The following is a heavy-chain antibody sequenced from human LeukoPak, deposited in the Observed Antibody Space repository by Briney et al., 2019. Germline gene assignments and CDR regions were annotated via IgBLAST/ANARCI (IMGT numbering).Heavy chain of an antibody. CDR3: ARQANCGGDCYSFDT. CDR1: GYSISSYYN. J-gene: IGHJ5*02. D-gene: IGHD2-21*01. V-gene: IGHV4-38-2*01. CDR2: ISLSGST. Sequence: SATLTLTCAVSGYSISSYYNWGWLRQPPGKGLEWIGTISLSGSTYYNPSLKSRVTISVDTSKNLFSLKLSSVTASDTAVYYCARQANCGGDCYSFDTWGQGTLVTVSS.